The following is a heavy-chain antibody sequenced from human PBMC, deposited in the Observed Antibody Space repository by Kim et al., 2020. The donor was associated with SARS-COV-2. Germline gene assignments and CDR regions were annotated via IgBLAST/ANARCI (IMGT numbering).Heavy chain of an antibody. Sequence: GGSLRLSCAASGFTFGDYAMHWVRQAPGKGLEWVSGISWNSGSIGYADSVKGRFTISRDNAKNSLYLQMNSLRAEDTALYYCAKDRVGLYSYYYMDVWGAGTTVTVSS. CDR2: ISWNSGSI. CDR1: GFTFGDYA. J-gene: IGHJ6*03. D-gene: IGHD1-26*01. CDR3: AKDRVGLYSYYYMDV. V-gene: IGHV3-9*01.